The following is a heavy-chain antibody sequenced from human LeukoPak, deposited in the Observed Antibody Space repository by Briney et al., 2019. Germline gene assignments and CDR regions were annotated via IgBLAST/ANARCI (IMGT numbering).Heavy chain of an antibody. CDR1: GYSFTGYW. J-gene: IGHJ4*02. D-gene: IGHD2-8*02. Sequence: GESLKISCKDSGYSFTGYWIGWVRQMPGKGLEWMGIIFPSDSDTRYSPSFQGQVTISADKSVSTAYLQWSSLKASDTAMYYCAKVRGTGGFVIDYWGQGTLVTVSS. V-gene: IGHV5-51*01. CDR3: AKVRGTGGFVIDY. CDR2: IFPSDSDT.